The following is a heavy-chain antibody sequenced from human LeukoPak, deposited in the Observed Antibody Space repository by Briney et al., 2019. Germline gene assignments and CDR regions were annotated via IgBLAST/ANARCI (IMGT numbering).Heavy chain of an antibody. Sequence: ASVKVSCKASGYTFANYDITWVRQAPGQGLEWMGWMNPNSGDTGYAQKFQGRVSMTRDTSISTAYMELSSLRSEDTAVYYCVRGFSAYDGTDYAFSYYWGQGTLVTVSS. CDR2: MNPNSGDT. CDR1: GYTFANYD. V-gene: IGHV1-8*01. J-gene: IGHJ4*02. D-gene: IGHD3-22*01. CDR3: VRGFSAYDGTDYAFSYY.